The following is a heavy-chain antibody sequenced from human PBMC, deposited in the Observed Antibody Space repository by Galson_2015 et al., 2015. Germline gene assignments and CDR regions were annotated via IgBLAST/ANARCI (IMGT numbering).Heavy chain of an antibody. CDR2: ISYDGSNK. V-gene: IGHV3-30*18. Sequence: SLRLSCAASGFTFSSYGMHWVRQAPGKGLEWVAVISYDGSNKYYADSVKGRFTISRDNSKNTLYLQMNSLRAEDTAVYYCAKEWVKGGWGPTPYFDYWGQGTLVTVSS. J-gene: IGHJ4*02. D-gene: IGHD6-19*01. CDR3: AKEWVKGGWGPTPYFDY. CDR1: GFTFSSYG.